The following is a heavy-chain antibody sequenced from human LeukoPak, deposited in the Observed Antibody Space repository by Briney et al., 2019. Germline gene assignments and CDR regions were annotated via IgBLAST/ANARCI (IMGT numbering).Heavy chain of an antibody. CDR2: IYYSGST. V-gene: IGHV4-30-4*01. D-gene: IGHD3-22*01. CDR1: GGSISSGDYY. J-gene: IGHJ4*02. CDR3: ARAWAYDSSGYYYVDGHFDY. Sequence: SQTLSLTCTVSGGSISSGDYYWSWIRQPPGKGLEWIGYIYYSGSTYYNPSLKSRVTISVDTSKNQFSLKLSSVTAADTAVYYCARAWAYDSSGYYYVDGHFDYWGQGTLVTVSS.